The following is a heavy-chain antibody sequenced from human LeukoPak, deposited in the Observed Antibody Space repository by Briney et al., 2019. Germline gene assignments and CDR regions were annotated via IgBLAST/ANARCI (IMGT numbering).Heavy chain of an antibody. V-gene: IGHV4-59*01. J-gene: IGHJ5*02. Sequence: SETLSLTCTVSGGSISSYYWSWIRQPPGKGLEWIGYIYYSGSTNYNPSLKSRVTISVDTSKNQFSLKLSSVTAADTAVYYCARSGITIFGVVMNWFDPWGQGTLVTVSS. CDR2: IYYSGST. CDR1: GGSISSYY. D-gene: IGHD3-3*01. CDR3: ARSGITIFGVVMNWFDP.